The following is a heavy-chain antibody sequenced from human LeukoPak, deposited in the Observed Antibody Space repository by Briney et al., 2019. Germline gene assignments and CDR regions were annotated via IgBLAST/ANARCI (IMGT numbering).Heavy chain of an antibody. V-gene: IGHV3-74*01. D-gene: IGHD2-2*01. J-gene: IGHJ4*02. CDR2: INSDGSST. CDR3: ARAASTSCHAY. Sequence: GGSLRLSCAASGFTFSSYWMHWVRQAPGKGLVWVSRINSDGSSTSYADSVKGRFTISRDNAKNTLYLQMNSLRAEDTAVYYCARAASTSCHAYSGQGNLVTVSS. CDR1: GFTFSSYW.